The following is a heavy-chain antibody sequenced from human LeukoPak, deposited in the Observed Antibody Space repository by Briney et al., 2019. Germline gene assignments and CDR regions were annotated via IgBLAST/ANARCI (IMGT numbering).Heavy chain of an antibody. V-gene: IGHV1-69*05. CDR1: GGTFSSYA. CDR3: ASGYCSSISCPHDY. J-gene: IGHJ4*02. Sequence: SVKVSCKASGGTFSSYAISWVRQAPGQGLEWMGGIIPIFGTANYAQKFQGRVTITTDESTSTAYMELSSLRSEDTAVYYCASGYCSSISCPHDYWGQGTLVTVSS. CDR2: IIPIFGTA. D-gene: IGHD2-2*01.